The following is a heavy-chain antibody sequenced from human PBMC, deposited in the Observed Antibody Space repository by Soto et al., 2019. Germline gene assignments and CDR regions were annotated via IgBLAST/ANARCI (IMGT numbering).Heavy chain of an antibody. D-gene: IGHD3-10*01. CDR3: AKFRRNYFGD. CDR2: IYHIGTT. Sequence: QVQLQESGPGLVKPSETLSLTCTVSGDSMSPFYWSWIRQPPGKGLEWIGYIYHIGTTTYNPSLKSRVTISLDSSKNQFSLKLTSVTAADTAVDYCAKFRRNYFGDWGQGTLVTVSS. J-gene: IGHJ4*02. V-gene: IGHV4-59*03. CDR1: GDSMSPFY.